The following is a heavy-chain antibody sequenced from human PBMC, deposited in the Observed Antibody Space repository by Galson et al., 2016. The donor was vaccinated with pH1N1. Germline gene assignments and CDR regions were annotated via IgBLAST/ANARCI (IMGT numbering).Heavy chain of an antibody. CDR3: ARGFYYGSGSFWPWDY. CDR1: GYTFTNYA. D-gene: IGHD3-10*01. CDR2: INTNTGNP. Sequence: ASGYTFTNYAMNWVRQAPGQGLEWMGWINTNTGNPTYAPGFTGRFVFSLDTSVSTAYLQITSLKAEDTAVYYCARGFYYGSGSFWPWDYWGQGTLVTVSS. J-gene: IGHJ4*02. V-gene: IGHV7-4-1*02.